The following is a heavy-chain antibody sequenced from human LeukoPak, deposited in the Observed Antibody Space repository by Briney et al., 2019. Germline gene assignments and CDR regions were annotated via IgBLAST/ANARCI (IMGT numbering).Heavy chain of an antibody. CDR2: IYSGGST. CDR3: ARATLDN. J-gene: IGHJ4*02. V-gene: IGHV3-53*01. Sequence: GGSLRLSCAASGFTVSNNYISWVRQAPGKGLEWVAVIYSGGSTKYADYVKARFTISIDNSKNTVYLQMNSLRADDTAVYYCARATLDNWGQGTLVTVS. CDR1: GFTVSNNY.